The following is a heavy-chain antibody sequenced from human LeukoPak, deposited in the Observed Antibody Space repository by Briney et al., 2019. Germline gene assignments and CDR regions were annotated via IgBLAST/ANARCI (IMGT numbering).Heavy chain of an antibody. V-gene: IGHV3-74*01. CDR2: INTDGSST. Sequence: GGSLRLSCAASGFTFSSYWMHWVRQAPGKGLVWVSRINTDGSSTTYADSVKGRFTISRDNAKNTLYLQMNSPRAEDTAVYYCARGYSSSYRIDYWGQGTLVTVSS. CDR3: ARGYSSSYRIDY. D-gene: IGHD6-6*01. CDR1: GFTFSSYW. J-gene: IGHJ4*02.